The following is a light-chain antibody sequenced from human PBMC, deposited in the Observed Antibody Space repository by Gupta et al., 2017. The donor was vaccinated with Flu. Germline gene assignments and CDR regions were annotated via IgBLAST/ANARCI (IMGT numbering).Light chain of an antibody. CDR3: AAWDDSLNGVV. CDR1: NSNIGSNR. Sequence: QSVLTQPPSASGTPGQGVTISCSGSNSNIGSNRVSWYHQVAGTAPKLLIYSSHQRPSGVPDRFSGSKSGTSGSLAISGLQSEDEADYYCAAWDDSLNGVVFGGGTKLTVL. V-gene: IGLV1-44*01. CDR2: SSH. J-gene: IGLJ2*01.